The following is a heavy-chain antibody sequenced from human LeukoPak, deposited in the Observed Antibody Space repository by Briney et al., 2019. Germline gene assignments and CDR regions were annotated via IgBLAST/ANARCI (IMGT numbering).Heavy chain of an antibody. J-gene: IGHJ4*02. Sequence: ASVKVSCKASGYTFTGYYMHWVRQAPGQGLEGMGWINPNSGGTNYAQKFQGRVTMARDTSISTAYMELSRLRSDDTAVYYCVRELEFRTSGVPFPFAYWGQGTLVTVSS. D-gene: IGHD3-3*02. CDR1: GYTFTGYY. CDR3: VRELEFRTSGVPFPFAY. V-gene: IGHV1-2*02. CDR2: INPNSGGT.